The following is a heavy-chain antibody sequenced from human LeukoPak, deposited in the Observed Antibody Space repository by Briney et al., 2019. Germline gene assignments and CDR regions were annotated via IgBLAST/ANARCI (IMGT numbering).Heavy chain of an antibody. CDR3: ARDGIAAAEGGMDV. D-gene: IGHD6-13*01. V-gene: IGHV4-31*03. J-gene: IGHJ6*02. CDR2: IYYSGST. CDR1: GGSISSGGYY. Sequence: SETLSLTCTVSGGSISSGGYYWSWIRQHPGKGLEWIGYIYYSGSTYYNPSLKSRVTISVDKSKNQFSLKLSSVTAADTAVYYCARDGIAAAEGGMDVWGQGTTVTVSS.